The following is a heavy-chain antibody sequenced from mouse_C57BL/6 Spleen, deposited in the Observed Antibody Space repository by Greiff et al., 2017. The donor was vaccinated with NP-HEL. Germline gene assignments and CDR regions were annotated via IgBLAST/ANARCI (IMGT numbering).Heavy chain of an antibody. J-gene: IGHJ1*03. Sequence: VQLKQSGAELVKPGASVKLSCTASGFNIKDYYMHWVKQRTEQGLEWIGRIDPEDGETKYAQKFQGKATITADTSSNTAYLQLSSLTSADTAVYYCARAALGSSYWYFDVWGTGTTVTVSS. V-gene: IGHV14-2*01. CDR1: GFNIKDYY. D-gene: IGHD1-1*01. CDR3: ARAALGSSYWYFDV. CDR2: IDPEDGET.